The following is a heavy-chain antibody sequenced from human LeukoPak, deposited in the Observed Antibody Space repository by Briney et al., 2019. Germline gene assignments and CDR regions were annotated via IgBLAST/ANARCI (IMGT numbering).Heavy chain of an antibody. CDR2: IKEDGSER. CDR3: ARGTVVTPGMDY. D-gene: IGHD4-23*01. CDR1: GFTFSSYW. J-gene: IGHJ4*02. Sequence: GGSLRLSCAASGFTFSSYWMNWVRQAAGKGLEWVANIKEDGSERDYVDSVKGRFTISRDNAKNSLYLQMNSLRVEDTAVYYCARGTVVTPGMDYWGQGTLVTVSS. V-gene: IGHV3-7*05.